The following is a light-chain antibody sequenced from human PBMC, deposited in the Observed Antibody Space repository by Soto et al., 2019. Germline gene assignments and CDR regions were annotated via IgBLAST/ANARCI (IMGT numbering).Light chain of an antibody. J-gene: IGKJ4*01. V-gene: IGKV3-11*01. CDR2: DAS. CDR1: QTVNNY. CDR3: QQRGNWPLT. Sequence: ETVLTQSPATLSLSPGEIATLSCRASQTVNNYLAWYQQRPGQAPRLLIYDASNRATGVPARFSGSGSGTDFTLTISSLEPEDFALYYCQQRGNWPLTFGGGTKVEIK.